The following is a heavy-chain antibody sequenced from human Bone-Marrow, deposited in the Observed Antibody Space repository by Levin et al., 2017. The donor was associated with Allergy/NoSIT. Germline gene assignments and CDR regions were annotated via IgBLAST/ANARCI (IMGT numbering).Heavy chain of an antibody. J-gene: IGHJ4*02. CDR2: IYYSGSA. CDR3: AGAEVQLPDY. V-gene: IGHV4-59*01. Sequence: GSLRLSCTVSGGSITPYFWSWLRQPPGKGLEWIGYIYYSGSANYNPSLKSRVTISVDTSKNQVSLKVRSVTAADTAVYYCAGAEVQLPDYWGQGTLVTVSA. CDR1: GGSITPYF. D-gene: IGHD1-1*01.